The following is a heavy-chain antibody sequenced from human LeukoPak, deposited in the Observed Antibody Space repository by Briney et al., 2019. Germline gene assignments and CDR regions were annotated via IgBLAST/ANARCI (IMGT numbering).Heavy chain of an antibody. D-gene: IGHD5-18*01. CDR2: ISYDGSNK. CDR1: GFTFSSYG. CDR3: AKCDTYGIEGGFDY. Sequence: GGSLRLSCAASGFTFSSYGMHWVRQAPGKGLEWVAVISYDGSNKYYADSVKGRFTISRDNSKNTLYLQMNSLRAEDTAVYYCAKCDTYGIEGGFDYWGQGTLVTVSS. J-gene: IGHJ4*02. V-gene: IGHV3-30*18.